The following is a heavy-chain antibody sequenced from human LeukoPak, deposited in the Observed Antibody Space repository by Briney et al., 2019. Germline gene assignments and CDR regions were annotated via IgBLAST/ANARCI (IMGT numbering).Heavy chain of an antibody. CDR2: IKHDGSEK. D-gene: IGHD6-13*01. Sequence: PGGSLRLSCAASGFTFSTYWMSWVRQPPGKGLEWVANIKHDGSEKYYVDSVKGRSTISRDNAKNSLYLQMNSLRAEDTAVYYCARVGTAEGTLEDYWGQGTLVTVSS. V-gene: IGHV3-7*01. CDR3: ARVGTAEGTLEDY. CDR1: GFTFSTYW. J-gene: IGHJ4*02.